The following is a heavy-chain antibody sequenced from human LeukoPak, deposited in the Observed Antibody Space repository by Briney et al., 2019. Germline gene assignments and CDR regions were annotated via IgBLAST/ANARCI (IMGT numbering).Heavy chain of an antibody. CDR3: ARRSVTTYDAFDI. J-gene: IGHJ3*02. CDR2: IYYSGST. D-gene: IGHD4-17*01. CDR1: GGSVSSGSYY. Sequence: SETLSLTCTVSGGSVSSGSYYWSWIRQPPGKGLEWIAYIYYSGSTNYNPSLKSRVAISVDTSKNQFSLKLSSVTAADTAVYYCARRSVTTYDAFDIWGQGTMVTVSS. V-gene: IGHV4-61*01.